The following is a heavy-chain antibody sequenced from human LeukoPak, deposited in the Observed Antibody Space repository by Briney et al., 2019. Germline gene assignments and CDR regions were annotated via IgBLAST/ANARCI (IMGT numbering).Heavy chain of an antibody. D-gene: IGHD5-12*01. J-gene: IGHJ4*02. CDR1: GFTFSIYG. CDR3: AKDLAEPHVPPPYSGHDSAFDY. V-gene: IGHV3-30*02. Sequence: PGGSLRLSCEASGFTFSIYGLHWVRQAPGKGLEWVAFIRYDGGNQYYADSVKGRFAISRDNSKNSLYLQMNSLTTEDTAMYYCAKDLAEPHVPPPYSGHDSAFDYWGQGTLVTVSS. CDR2: IRYDGGNQ.